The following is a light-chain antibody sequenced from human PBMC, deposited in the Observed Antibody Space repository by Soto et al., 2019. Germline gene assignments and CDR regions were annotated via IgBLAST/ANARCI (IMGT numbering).Light chain of an antibody. CDR2: DVS. CDR1: QSIGRR. Sequence: VSSTIRDRVIITCRATQSIGRRLAWYQHKPGKAPRLLIYDVSTLESGVPSRFSGSGSGTEFTLTISSLQPDDIATYYCQQSYSTTPFGQVAKVDI. V-gene: IGKV1-5*01. J-gene: IGKJ1*01. CDR3: QQSYSTTP.